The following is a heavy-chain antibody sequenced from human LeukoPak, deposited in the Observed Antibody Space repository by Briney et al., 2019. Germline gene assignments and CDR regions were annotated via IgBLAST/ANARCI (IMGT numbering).Heavy chain of an antibody. CDR3: TTEVLLWFGERGDY. J-gene: IGHJ4*02. CDR2: IKSKTDGGTT. V-gene: IGHV3-15*07. CDR1: GFTFSNAW. Sequence: GGSLRLSCAASGFTFSNAWMNWVRQAPGKGLEWVGRIKSKTDGGTTDYAARVKGRITISRDDSKSTLYLQMNSMKTEGTAVYYCTTEVLLWFGERGDYWGQGTLVTVSS. D-gene: IGHD3-10*01.